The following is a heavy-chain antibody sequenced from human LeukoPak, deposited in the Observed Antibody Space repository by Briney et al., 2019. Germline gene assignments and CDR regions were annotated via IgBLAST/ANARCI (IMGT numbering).Heavy chain of an antibody. V-gene: IGHV3-30*18. CDR3: AKEGFLYYYDSSGYYYFDY. CDR2: ISYDGSNK. Sequence: GRSLRLSCAASGFTFSSYGMHWVRQAPGKGLEWVAVISYDGSNKYYADSVKGRFTISRDNSKNTLYLQMNSLRADDTAVYYCAKEGFLYYYDSSGYYYFDYWGQGTLVTVSS. CDR1: GFTFSSYG. D-gene: IGHD3-22*01. J-gene: IGHJ4*02.